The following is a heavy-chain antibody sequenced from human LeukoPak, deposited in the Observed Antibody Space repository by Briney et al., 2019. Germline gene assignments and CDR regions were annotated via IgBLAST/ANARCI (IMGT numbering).Heavy chain of an antibody. CDR3: ARASDGYNRPLDY. Sequence: SVKVSCKASGGTFSSYAISWVRQAPGQGLEWMGGIIPIFGTANYAQKLQGRVTITTDESTSTAYMELSSLRSEDTAVYYCARASDGYNRPLDYWGQGTLVTVSS. J-gene: IGHJ4*02. V-gene: IGHV1-69*05. D-gene: IGHD5-24*01. CDR2: IIPIFGTA. CDR1: GGTFSSYA.